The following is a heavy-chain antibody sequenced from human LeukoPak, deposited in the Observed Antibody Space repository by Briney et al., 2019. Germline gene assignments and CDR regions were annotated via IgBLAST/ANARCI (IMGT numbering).Heavy chain of an antibody. CDR3: TRERNNDFDAFDL. V-gene: IGHV3-21*04. D-gene: IGHD1/OR15-1a*01. CDR2: ISSSSSYV. Sequence: GGSLRLSCAASGFTFSSYSMNWVRQVPGKGLEWVSSISSSSSYVYYADSVKGRFTISRDNAENSLYLHMNSLRAEDTAVYYCTRERNNDFDAFDLWGQGTLVTVSS. CDR1: GFTFSSYS. J-gene: IGHJ3*01.